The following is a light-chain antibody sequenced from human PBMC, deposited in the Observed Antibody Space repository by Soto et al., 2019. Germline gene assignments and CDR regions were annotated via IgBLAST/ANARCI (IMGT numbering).Light chain of an antibody. CDR2: GAS. Sequence: GDRVTITWMACQDIGTSLAWYQQKPGKAPKLLISGASTLQIGVPSRFSGSGSWTDFTLTINSLQSEDFATYLCQHFYTHPPTFGQGTKVDIK. CDR3: QHFYTHPPT. CDR1: QDIGTS. V-gene: IGKV1-8*01. J-gene: IGKJ1*01.